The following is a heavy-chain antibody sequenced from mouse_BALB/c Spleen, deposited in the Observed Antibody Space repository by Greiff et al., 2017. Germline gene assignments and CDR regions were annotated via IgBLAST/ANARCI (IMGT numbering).Heavy chain of an antibody. Sequence: VQLQQSGAELVRPGTSVKISCKASGYTFTNYWLGWVKQRPGHGLEWIGDIYPGGGYTNYNEKFKGKATLTADTSSSTAYMQLSSLTSEDSAVYFCAKGAYYDYDWFAYWGQGTLVTVSA. V-gene: IGHV1-63*02. CDR3: AKGAYYDYDWFAY. D-gene: IGHD2-4*01. CDR1: GYTFTNYW. J-gene: IGHJ3*01. CDR2: IYPGGGYT.